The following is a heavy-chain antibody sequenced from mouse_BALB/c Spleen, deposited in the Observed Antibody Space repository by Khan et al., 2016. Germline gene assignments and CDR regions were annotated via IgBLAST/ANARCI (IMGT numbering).Heavy chain of an antibody. V-gene: IGHV1-7*01. CDR2: INPSTGYT. CDR3: TRVYYGYAMDY. Sequence: QVQLQQSGAELAKPGASVKMSCKASGYTFTSHWMHWIKQRPGQGLEWIGYINPSTGYTEYSQKFKDKATLTADKSSSTAYMQLSSLTSEDSAVYYCTRVYYGYAMDYWGQGTSVTVSS. J-gene: IGHJ4*01. D-gene: IGHD1-1*01. CDR1: GYTFTSHW.